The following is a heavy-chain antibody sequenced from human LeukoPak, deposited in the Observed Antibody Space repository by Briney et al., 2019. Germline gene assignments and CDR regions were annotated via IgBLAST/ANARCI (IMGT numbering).Heavy chain of an antibody. Sequence: SGPTLVKPTQTLTLTCTFSGFSLSTSGVGVGWIRQPPGKALEWLALIYWDDDKRYSPSLRSRLTITKDTSKNQVVLTLTNVDPVDTATYYCAHSLPGYFDPIIQFYGDYCDYSGLGSLVTVSS. CDR1: GFSLSTSGVG. J-gene: IGHJ4*02. CDR2: IYWDDDK. CDR3: AHSLPGYFDPIIQFYGDYCDY. D-gene: IGHD3-22*01. V-gene: IGHV2-5*02.